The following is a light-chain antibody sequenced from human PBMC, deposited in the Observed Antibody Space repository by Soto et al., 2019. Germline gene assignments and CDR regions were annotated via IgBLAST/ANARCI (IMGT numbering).Light chain of an antibody. Sequence: EIVLTQSPATLSVSPGARATHSCRASQSVSSNVAWYQQKPGQAPRLLIYGASTRATGIPARFSGSGSGTEVTLTISSLQSEDFAVYYCQQYNNWPRTFGQGTKVEIK. CDR3: QQYNNWPRT. V-gene: IGKV3-15*01. CDR2: GAS. CDR1: QSVSSN. J-gene: IGKJ1*01.